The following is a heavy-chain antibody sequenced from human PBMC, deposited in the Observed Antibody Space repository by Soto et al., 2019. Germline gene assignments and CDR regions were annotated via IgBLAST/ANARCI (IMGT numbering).Heavy chain of an antibody. D-gene: IGHD2-8*01. J-gene: IGHJ4*02. CDR1: GYTFTSYY. CDR2: INTSGGST. V-gene: IGHV1-46*03. CDR3: ARGGLAKVCIHY. Sequence: QVQLVQSGAAVKKPGASVKVSCKASGYTFTSYYMHWVRQAPGQGLEWMGIINTSGGSTSYAQKFQGRVTKNRDTSTSTVYVELRGLRSEDTDGYCCARGGLAKVCIHYWGQGTLVTVSS.